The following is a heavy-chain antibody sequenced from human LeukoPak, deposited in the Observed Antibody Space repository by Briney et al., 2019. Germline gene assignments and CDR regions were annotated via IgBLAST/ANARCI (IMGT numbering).Heavy chain of an antibody. CDR3: ARETRWLHDY. V-gene: IGHV3-74*01. D-gene: IGHD5-24*01. CDR2: INSDGSST. Sequence: GGSLRLSCAASRFTFSTYWMHWVRQAPGKGLVWVSRINSDGSSTGYADSVKGRFTISRDNAKNTLYLQMNSLRAEDTAVYYCARETRWLHDYWGQGTLVTVSS. CDR1: RFTFSTYW. J-gene: IGHJ4*02.